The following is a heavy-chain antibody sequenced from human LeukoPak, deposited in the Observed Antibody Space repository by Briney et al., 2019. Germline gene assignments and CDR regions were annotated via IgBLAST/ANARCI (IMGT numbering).Heavy chain of an antibody. CDR1: GYTFTSYD. CDR3: ARGLFTTSSSGWRHFDF. V-gene: IGHV1-8*01. Sequence: ASVKVSCKASGYTFTSYDINWVRQATGQGLEWMGWMNPNSGNTGYAQKFQGRVTMTRNTSISTAYMELSSLRSDDTAIYYCARGLFTTSSSGWRHFDFWGQGTLVTVSS. D-gene: IGHD6-19*01. J-gene: IGHJ4*02. CDR2: MNPNSGNT.